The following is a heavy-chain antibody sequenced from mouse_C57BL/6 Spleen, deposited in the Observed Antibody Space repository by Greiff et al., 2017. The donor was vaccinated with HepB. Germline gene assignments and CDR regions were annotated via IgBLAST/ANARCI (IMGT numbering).Heavy chain of an antibody. J-gene: IGHJ4*01. CDR1: GYTFTDYN. Sequence: EVQLQQSGPELVKPGASVKIPCKASGYTFTDYNMDWVKQSHGKSLEWIGDINPNNGGTIYNQKFKGKATLTVVKSSSTAYMELRSLTSEDTAVYYCARDGNRYYYAMDYWGQGTSVTVSS. CDR2: INPNNGGT. D-gene: IGHD2-1*01. CDR3: ARDGNRYYYAMDY. V-gene: IGHV1-18*01.